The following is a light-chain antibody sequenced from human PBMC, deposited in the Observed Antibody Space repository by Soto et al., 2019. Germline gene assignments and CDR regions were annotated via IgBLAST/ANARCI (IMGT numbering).Light chain of an antibody. CDR1: QNVRYN. CDR2: DVS. V-gene: IGKV3-15*01. CDR3: HQYSDHMYT. Sequence: EIVMTQSPGTLAVSLGETATLSCRTSQNVRYNLAWYQQRPGQSPRLLIYDVSTRATGIPARFSGSGSATEFTLTISGLQSEDFAIYYCHQYSDHMYTFGQGTKLVIK. J-gene: IGKJ2*01.